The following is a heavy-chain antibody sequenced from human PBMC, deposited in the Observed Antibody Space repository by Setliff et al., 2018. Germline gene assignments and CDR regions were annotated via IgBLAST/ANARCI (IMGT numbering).Heavy chain of an antibody. Sequence: PSETLSLICTVSDVSISGYYWSWIRQPPGKGLEWIGYIYYSGSTNYNPSLKSRVTISVDTSKNQFSLKLSSVTAADTAVYYCARHGTTYDSSGYYYPAEYFQHWGQGTLVTVSS. CDR1: DVSISGYY. CDR2: IYYSGST. D-gene: IGHD3-22*01. V-gene: IGHV4-59*08. CDR3: ARHGTTYDSSGYYYPAEYFQH. J-gene: IGHJ1*01.